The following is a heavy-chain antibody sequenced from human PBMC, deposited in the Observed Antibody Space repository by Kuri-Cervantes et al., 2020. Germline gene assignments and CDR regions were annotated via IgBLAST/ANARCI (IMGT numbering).Heavy chain of an antibody. CDR1: GFTVSSNY. J-gene: IGHJ5*02. D-gene: IGHD3-10*01. V-gene: IGHV3-53*01. CDR3: ARGALWFGENWFDP. Sequence: ETLSLTCAASGFTVSSNYMSWVRQAPGKGLEWVSVIYSGGSTYYADSVKGRFTISRDNSKNTLYLQMNSLRAEDTAVYYCARGALWFGENWFDPWGQGTLVTVSS. CDR2: IYSGGST.